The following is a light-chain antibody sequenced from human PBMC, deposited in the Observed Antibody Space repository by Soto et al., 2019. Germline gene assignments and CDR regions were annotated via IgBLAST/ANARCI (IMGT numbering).Light chain of an antibody. CDR2: WAS. V-gene: IGKV4-1*01. CDR1: QSVLYSSSNRNH. J-gene: IGKJ1*01. Sequence: DIVMTQSPDSLAVSLGERATINCKSTQSVLYSSSNRNHLVWYQQKPGQPPKLLIYWASTRESGVPDRFSGSGSGTDFTLTISSQQAEDVAVYYCQEYYSTPWTFGQGTKVEIK. CDR3: QEYYSTPWT.